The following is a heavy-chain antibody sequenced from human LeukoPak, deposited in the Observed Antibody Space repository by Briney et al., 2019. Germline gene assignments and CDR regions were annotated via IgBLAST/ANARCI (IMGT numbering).Heavy chain of an antibody. Sequence: PGGSLRPSCAASGFTVSSNYLSWVRQAPGKGLEWVSVIYSGGSTYYADSVKGRFTISRDNSKNTLYLQMNSLRAEDTAVYYCARYNLLRMDVWGQGTTVTVSS. CDR3: ARYNLLRMDV. J-gene: IGHJ6*01. V-gene: IGHV3-53*01. D-gene: IGHD1-14*01. CDR1: GFTVSSNY. CDR2: IYSGGST.